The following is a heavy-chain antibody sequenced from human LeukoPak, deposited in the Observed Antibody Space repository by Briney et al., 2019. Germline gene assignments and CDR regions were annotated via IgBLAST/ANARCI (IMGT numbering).Heavy chain of an antibody. CDR3: AKASTVTSPLDY. CDR2: ISGSGGST. CDR1: GGTFSSYA. V-gene: IGHV3-23*01. D-gene: IGHD4-17*01. Sequence: ASVKVSCKASGGTFSSYAMSWVRQAPGKGLEWVSAISGSGGSTYYADSVKGRFTISRDNSKNTLYLQMNSLRVEDTAVYYCAKASTVTSPLDYWGQGTLVTVSS. J-gene: IGHJ4*02.